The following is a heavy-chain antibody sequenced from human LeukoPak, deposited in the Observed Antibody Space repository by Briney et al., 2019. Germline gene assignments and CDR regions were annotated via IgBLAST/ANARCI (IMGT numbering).Heavy chain of an antibody. Sequence: GASVKVSCKASGYTFTNYAMHWVRQAPGQGLEWMGRINPNSGGTNYAQKFQGRVTMTRDTSISTAYMELSRLRSDDTAVYYCASFQEIAVAPYYFDYWGQGTLVTVSS. CDR2: INPNSGGT. J-gene: IGHJ4*02. CDR1: GYTFTNYA. CDR3: ASFQEIAVAPYYFDY. V-gene: IGHV1-2*06. D-gene: IGHD6-19*01.